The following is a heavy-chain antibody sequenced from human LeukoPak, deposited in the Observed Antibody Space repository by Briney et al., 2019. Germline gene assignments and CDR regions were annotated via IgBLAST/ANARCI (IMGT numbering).Heavy chain of an antibody. V-gene: IGHV3-74*01. J-gene: IGHJ5*02. D-gene: IGHD4-23*01. CDR3: VRDGGNYWFDP. CDR1: GFTFSTYW. Sequence: PGKSLRLSCAASGFTFSTYWMHWVRQAPGKGLVWVSRISSDGTNTGYADSVKGRFTISRDNAKNTVYLQRNSLRAEDTAVYYCVRDGGNYWFDPWGQGTLVTVSS. CDR2: ISSDGTNT.